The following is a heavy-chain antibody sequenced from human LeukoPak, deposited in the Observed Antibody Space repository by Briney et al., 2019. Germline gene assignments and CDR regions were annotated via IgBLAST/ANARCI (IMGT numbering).Heavy chain of an antibody. D-gene: IGHD1-26*01. CDR2: ISGSGGST. Sequence: GGSLRLSCAASGFTFSSYAMSWVRQAPGKGLEWVSAISGSGGSTYYADSVKGRFTISRDNSKNALYLQMNSLRAEDSAVYYCAKDPPYRGSGTTGYFQHWGQGTLVTVSS. V-gene: IGHV3-23*01. CDR3: AKDPPYRGSGTTGYFQH. J-gene: IGHJ1*01. CDR1: GFTFSSYA.